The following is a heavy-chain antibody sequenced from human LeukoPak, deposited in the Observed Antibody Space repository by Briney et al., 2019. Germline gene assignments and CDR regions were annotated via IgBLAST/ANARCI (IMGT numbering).Heavy chain of an antibody. CDR2: LSGSGGST. D-gene: IGHD2-21*01. CDR1: GFTFRSYV. V-gene: IGHV3-23*01. J-gene: IGHJ5*01. Sequence: GGSLRLSCAASGFTFRSYVMNWVRQTPGEGLEWVSALSGSGGSTNYAGSVTGRFIISRDNSKNTLDLQMNSLRAEDTAIYYCAKTVVVITFRFDSWGQGSLVTVSS. CDR3: AKTVVVITFRFDS.